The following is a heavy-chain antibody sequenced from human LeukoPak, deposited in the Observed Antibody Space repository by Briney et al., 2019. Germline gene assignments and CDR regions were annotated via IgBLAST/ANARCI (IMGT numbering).Heavy chain of an antibody. CDR3: ARGGPYDYVWGSYRSGPHWFDP. Sequence: SETLSLTCAVYGGSFSGYYWSWIRQPPGKGLEWIGEINHSGSTNYNPSLKSRVTISVDTSKNQFSLKLSSVTAADTAVYYCARGGPYDYVWGSYRSGPHWFDPWGQGTLVTVSS. J-gene: IGHJ5*02. V-gene: IGHV4-34*01. CDR2: INHSGST. CDR1: GGSFSGYY. D-gene: IGHD3-16*02.